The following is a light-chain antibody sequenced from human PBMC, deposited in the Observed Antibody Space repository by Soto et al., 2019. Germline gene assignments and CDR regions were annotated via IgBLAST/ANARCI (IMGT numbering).Light chain of an antibody. Sequence: QSVRTQRPSVSGAPGQRVAISCTGSSSNIGAGYDVHWYQLLPGTAPKLLIYGKSNRPSGVPDRFSGSKSGTSDSLAITGLQAEDEADYYCQSYDSSLSGWVFGGGTKVTLL. CDR2: GKS. CDR3: QSYDSSLSGWV. CDR1: SSNIGAGYD. J-gene: IGLJ3*02. V-gene: IGLV1-40*01.